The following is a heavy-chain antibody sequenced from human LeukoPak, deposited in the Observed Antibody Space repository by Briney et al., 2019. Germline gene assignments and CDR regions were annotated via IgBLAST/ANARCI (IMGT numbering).Heavy chain of an antibody. D-gene: IGHD2-2*01. CDR3: ATDGSSTDDYYFDY. J-gene: IGHJ4*02. V-gene: IGHV1-46*01. Sequence: GASVKVSCKASGYSFTSYYIHWARQAPGQGLEWMGIINPSGGSTSYAQKFQGRVIMTRDTSTSTVYMDLSSLRSEDTAVYYCATDGSSTDDYYFDYWGQGTLVTVSS. CDR2: INPSGGST. CDR1: GYSFTSYY.